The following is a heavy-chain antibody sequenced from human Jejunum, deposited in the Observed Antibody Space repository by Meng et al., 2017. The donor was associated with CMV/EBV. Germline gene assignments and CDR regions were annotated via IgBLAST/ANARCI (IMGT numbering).Heavy chain of an antibody. D-gene: IGHD2-2*01. CDR2: IYNSGDI. Sequence: QLHLQESGPGLVRPSETLSLTCSVSGGSVSKYYWGWIRQTPGGGLEWLGYIYNSGDIYYNPFLEGRVTISTDTSKNQFSLKLRYVTAADTAVYYCVRHGDCSSGSCYYHWLDPWGQGSLVTVSS. V-gene: IGHV4-59*02. CDR3: VRHGDCSSGSCYYHWLDP. J-gene: IGHJ5*01. CDR1: GGSVSKYY.